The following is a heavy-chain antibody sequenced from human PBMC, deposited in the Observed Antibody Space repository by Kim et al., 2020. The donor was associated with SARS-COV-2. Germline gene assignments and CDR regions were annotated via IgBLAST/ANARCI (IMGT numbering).Heavy chain of an antibody. CDR3: ARQGLGNYHVAGSHYYNAFYI. D-gene: IGHD3-10*01. J-gene: IGHJ3*02. V-gene: IGHV4-39*01. CDR2: IYYSGGT. CDR1: GDPLTSSTYY. Sequence: SETLSLTCTVSGDPLTSSTYYWGWIRQPPGKGLEWIGSIYYSGGTFHNPSLRSRATLSVDTSKNLFSLYLTSVTAADTAVYYCARQGLGNYHVAGSHYYNAFYIWGQGSTVTVSS.